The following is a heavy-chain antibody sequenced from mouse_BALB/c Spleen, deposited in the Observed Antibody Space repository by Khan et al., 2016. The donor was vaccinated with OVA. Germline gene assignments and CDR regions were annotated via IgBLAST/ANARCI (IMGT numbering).Heavy chain of an antibody. CDR1: GYSFTSGYA. V-gene: IGHV3-2*02. J-gene: IGHJ2*01. D-gene: IGHD1-1*01. CDR2: ISYSGVT. CDR3: ARGNYYVYYFDY. Sequence: EVQLVESGPGLVKPSQSLSLTCTVTGYSFTSGYAWNWIRQFPGNKLEWMGYISYSGVTSYTPSLKSRISITRDTSKNQFFLQLNTVTTEDTATYYCARGNYYVYYFDYWGQGTTLTVSS.